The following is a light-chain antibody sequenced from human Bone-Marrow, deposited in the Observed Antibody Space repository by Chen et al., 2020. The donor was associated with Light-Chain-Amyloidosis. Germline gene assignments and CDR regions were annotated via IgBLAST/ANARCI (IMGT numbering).Light chain of an antibody. V-gene: IGLV6-57*01. Sequence: NFMLTQPHSVSESPGKTVIISCTRSSGSIATNYVQWYQQRPGSSPTTVIYEDDQRPSGVPDRFSGYIDRSSNSASLTSSGRKTEDEADYYCQSYEGSSQGVFGGGTKLTVL. J-gene: IGLJ3*02. CDR2: EDD. CDR1: SGSIATNY. CDR3: QSYEGSSQGV.